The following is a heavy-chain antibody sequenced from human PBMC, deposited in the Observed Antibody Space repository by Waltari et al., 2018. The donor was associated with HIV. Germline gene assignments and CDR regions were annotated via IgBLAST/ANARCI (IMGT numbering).Heavy chain of an antibody. CDR2: IKNKVNSFST. CDR1: GLTLSAHN. J-gene: IGHJ4*02. Sequence: QLVESGGDLVQPGGFLRLSCAASGLTLSAHNMDWVRQAPGKGVEWVGRIKNKVNSFSTEYAAAVKGRFSSSRDESKNSFYLQMNSLKTEDTAVYYCARGGNPGEVFDYWGQGTLVTVSS. CDR3: ARGGNPGEVFDY. D-gene: IGHD1-26*01. V-gene: IGHV3-72*01.